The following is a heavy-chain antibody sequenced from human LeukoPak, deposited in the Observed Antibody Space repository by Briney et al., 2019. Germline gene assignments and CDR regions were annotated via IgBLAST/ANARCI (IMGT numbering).Heavy chain of an antibody. CDR3: XXXXXSDYSNQLPGWYFDL. Sequence: SETLSLTCTVSGYSISSGYYWGWIRQPPGKGLEWIGSIYHSGSTYYNPSLKSRVTLSVDTSKNQFSLKLSSVTAADTAVYYXXXXXXSDYSNQLPGWYFDLWGRGTLVTVSS. CDR1: GYSISSGYY. D-gene: IGHD4-11*01. V-gene: IGHV4-38-2*02. CDR2: IYHSGST. J-gene: IGHJ2*01.